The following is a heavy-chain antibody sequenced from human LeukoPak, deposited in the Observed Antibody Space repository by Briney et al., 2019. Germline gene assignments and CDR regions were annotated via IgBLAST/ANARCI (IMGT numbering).Heavy chain of an antibody. D-gene: IGHD2-15*01. J-gene: IGHJ6*02. Sequence: SQTLSLTCTVSGGSISSGSYYWSWIRQPAGKGLEWIGRIYTSGSTNYNPSLKSRVTISVDTSKHQFPLKLSSVTAADTAVYYCARSPVYCSGGSCYGSYYYYYGMDVWGQGTTVTVSS. CDR3: ARSPVYCSGGSCYGSYYYYYGMDV. CDR2: IYTSGST. V-gene: IGHV4-61*02. CDR1: GGSISSGSYY.